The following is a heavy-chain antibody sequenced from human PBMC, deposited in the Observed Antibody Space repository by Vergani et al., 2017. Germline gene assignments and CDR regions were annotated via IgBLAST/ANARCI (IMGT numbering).Heavy chain of an antibody. Sequence: QLQLQVSGPGLVKPSETLSLTCTVSGGSISSSSYYWGWIRQPPGKGLEWIGSIYYSGSTYYNPSLKSRVTISVDTSKNQFSLKLSSVTAADTAVYYCARRKVVTPFDYWGQGTLVTVSS. CDR2: IYYSGST. CDR3: ARRKVVTPFDY. V-gene: IGHV4-39*01. CDR1: GGSISSSSYY. J-gene: IGHJ4*02. D-gene: IGHD4-23*01.